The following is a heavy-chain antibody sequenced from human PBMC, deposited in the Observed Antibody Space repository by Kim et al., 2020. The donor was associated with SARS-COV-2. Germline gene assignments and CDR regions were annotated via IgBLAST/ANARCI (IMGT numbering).Heavy chain of an antibody. J-gene: IGHJ5*02. D-gene: IGHD3-16*02. Sequence: GGSLRLSCAASGFTFSSYNMNWVRQAPGKGLEWVSSISSSSTYIYYADSVKGRFTISRDNAKNSLYLQMNSLRAEDTAVYYCARAPEYGELSWFDPWGQGTLVTVSS. CDR2: ISSSSTYI. CDR3: ARAPEYGELSWFDP. CDR1: GFTFSSYN. V-gene: IGHV3-21*01.